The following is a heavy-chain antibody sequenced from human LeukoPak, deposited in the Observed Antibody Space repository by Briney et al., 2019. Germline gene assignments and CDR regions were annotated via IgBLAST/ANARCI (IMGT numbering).Heavy chain of an antibody. CDR3: AKRKVCGGDCHPFDY. Sequence: GGSLRLSCAASGFTFSSYAMSWVRQAPGKGLEWVSAISGSGGSTYYADSVKGRFTISRDNSKNTLYLQMNSLRAEDTAVYYCAKRKVCGGDCHPFDYWGQGTLVTVSS. V-gene: IGHV3-23*01. CDR1: GFTFSSYA. J-gene: IGHJ4*02. D-gene: IGHD2-21*02. CDR2: ISGSGGST.